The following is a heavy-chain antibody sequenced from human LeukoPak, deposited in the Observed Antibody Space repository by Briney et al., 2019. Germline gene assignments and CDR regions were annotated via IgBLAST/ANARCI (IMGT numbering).Heavy chain of an antibody. CDR3: ARDPAGDMVRGVTFDY. CDR1: GFTVSSNY. J-gene: IGHJ4*02. D-gene: IGHD3-10*01. Sequence: HSGGSLRLSCAASGFTVSSNYMSWVRQAPGKGLEWVSVIYSGGSTYYADSVKGRFTISRDNSKNTLYLQMNSLRAEDTAVYYCARDPAGDMVRGVTFDYWGQGTLVTVSS. CDR2: IYSGGST. V-gene: IGHV3-53*01.